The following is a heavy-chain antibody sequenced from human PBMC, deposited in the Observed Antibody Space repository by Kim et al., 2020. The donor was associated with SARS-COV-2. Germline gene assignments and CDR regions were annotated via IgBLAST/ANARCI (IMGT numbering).Heavy chain of an antibody. CDR3: ARGYSSGWYGHYYYGMDV. J-gene: IGHJ6*02. CDR1: GGSISSSNW. D-gene: IGHD6-19*01. V-gene: IGHV4-4*02. CDR2: IYHSGST. Sequence: SETLSLTCAVSGGSISSSNWWSWVRQPPGKGLEWIGEIYHSGSTNYNPSLKSRVTISVDKSKNQFSLKVSSVTAADTAVYYCARGYSSGWYGHYYYGMDVGGQGTTVTVSS.